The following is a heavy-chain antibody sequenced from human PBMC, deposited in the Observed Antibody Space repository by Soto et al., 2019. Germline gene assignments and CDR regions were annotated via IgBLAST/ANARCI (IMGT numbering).Heavy chain of an antibody. V-gene: IGHV4-31*03. CDR3: AREVSMTKTRRYVHSGMDV. CDR1: GGSISSGGHY. CDR2: IYYSGDT. D-gene: IGHD4-17*01. J-gene: IGHJ6*02. Sequence: SETLSLTCTVSGGSISSGGHYWSWIRQHPGKGLEWIGYIYYSGDTYYNPSLKSRVTISVDTSKNQFSLKLSAVTAADTAAYFCAREVSMTKTRRYVHSGMDVWGQGTTVTVSS.